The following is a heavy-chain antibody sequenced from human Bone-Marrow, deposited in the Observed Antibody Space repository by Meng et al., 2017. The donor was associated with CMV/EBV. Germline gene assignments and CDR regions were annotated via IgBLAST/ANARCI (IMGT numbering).Heavy chain of an antibody. J-gene: IGHJ4*02. CDR3: ARLSAY. CDR2: INPDSGDT. CDR1: GYTSIDYY. Sequence: ASVKVSCKASGYTSIDYYIHWGRQAPGQGLEWMGWINPDSGDTNYVQKFQGRITMTRDTSISTAYMELTRLTSDDTALYFCARLSAYWGQGTLVTVPS. V-gene: IGHV1-2*02.